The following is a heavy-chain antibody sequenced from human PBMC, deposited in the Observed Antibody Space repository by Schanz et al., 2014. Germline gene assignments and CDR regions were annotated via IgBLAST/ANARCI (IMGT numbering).Heavy chain of an antibody. Sequence: QVQLVESGGGLVKPGGSLRLSCAASGFTFSDYYMTWMRQAPGKGLEWISYISNSGTYTKYADSVKGRFVISRDNARSSLYLQMSSLRDWDTAVYYCAKYGGGYSYGCVEYWGQGILVTVSS. V-gene: IGHV3-11*05. J-gene: IGHJ4*02. D-gene: IGHD5-18*01. CDR1: GFTFSDYY. CDR3: AKYGGGYSYGCVEY. CDR2: ISNSGTYT.